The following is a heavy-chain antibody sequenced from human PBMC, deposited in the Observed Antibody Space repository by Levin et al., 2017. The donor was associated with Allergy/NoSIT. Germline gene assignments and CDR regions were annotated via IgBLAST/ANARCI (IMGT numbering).Heavy chain of an antibody. CDR3: ARGRMAVVTAIWF. D-gene: IGHD2-21*02. CDR1: GFTFSSYA. J-gene: IGHJ4*02. V-gene: IGHV3-30*04. Sequence: GGSLRLSCAASGFTFSSYAMHWVRQAPGKGLEWVAVISYDGSNKYYADSVKGRFTISRDNSKNTLYLQMNSLRAEDTAVYYCARGRMAVVTAIWFWGQGTLVTVSS. CDR2: ISYDGSNK.